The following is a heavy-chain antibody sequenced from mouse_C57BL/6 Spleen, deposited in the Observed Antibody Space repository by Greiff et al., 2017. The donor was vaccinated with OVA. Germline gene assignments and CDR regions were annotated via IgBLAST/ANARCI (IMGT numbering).Heavy chain of an antibody. CDR2: IYPRDGST. V-gene: IGHV1-85*01. CDR1: GYTFTSYD. CDR3: AIYDWFAY. J-gene: IGHJ3*01. Sequence: VQRVESGPELVKPGASVKLSCKASGYTFTSYDINWVKQRPGQGLEWIGCIYPRDGSTKYNEKFKGKATLTVDTSSSTAYMELHSLTSEDSAVYFCAIYDWFAYWGQGTLVTVSA. D-gene: IGHD1-1*01.